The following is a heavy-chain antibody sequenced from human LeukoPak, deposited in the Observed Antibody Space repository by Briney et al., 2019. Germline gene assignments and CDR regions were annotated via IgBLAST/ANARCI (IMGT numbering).Heavy chain of an antibody. Sequence: PGGPLRFSCAAPGFTLSSDGIHWARQAPGKGRGWGEFVSNNGIDKHYGDSVQGRFSISRDNSKNTLYLEMKSLRVEDTAMYYCAKGITRDSYYLDYWGQGTLVTVSS. V-gene: IGHV3-30*02. CDR2: VSNNGIDK. D-gene: IGHD1-20*01. CDR1: GFTLSSDG. J-gene: IGHJ4*02. CDR3: AKGITRDSYYLDY.